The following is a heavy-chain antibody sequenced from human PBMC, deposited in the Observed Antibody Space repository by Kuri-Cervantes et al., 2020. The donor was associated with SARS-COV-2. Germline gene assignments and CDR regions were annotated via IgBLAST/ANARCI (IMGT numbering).Heavy chain of an antibody. CDR1: GGTFSSYA. Sequence: SVKVSCKASGGTFSSYAISWVRQAPGQGLEWMGGIIPIFGTANYAQKFQGRVTITADDSTSTAYMELSSLRSEDTAVYYCARDSPYYYDSSGYYPRRGYYYGMDVWGQGTTVTVSS. V-gene: IGHV1-69*13. J-gene: IGHJ6*02. D-gene: IGHD3-22*01. CDR2: IIPIFGTA. CDR3: ARDSPYYYDSSGYYPRRGYYYGMDV.